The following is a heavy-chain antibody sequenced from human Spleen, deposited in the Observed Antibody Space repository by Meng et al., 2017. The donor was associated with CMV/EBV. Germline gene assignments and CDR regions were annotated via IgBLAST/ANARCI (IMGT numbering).Heavy chain of an antibody. CDR1: FY. CDR2: SNHSGST. D-gene: IGHD3-22*01. Sequence: FYWSWIRQPPGTGLEWIAESNHSGSTKYNPSLKSRVTISVDTSKNQFSLKLSSVTAADTAVYYCARGLDRSPRHNYDSSGRAEYFQHWGQGTLVTVSS. V-gene: IGHV4-34*01. CDR3: ARGLDRSPRHNYDSSGRAEYFQH. J-gene: IGHJ1*01.